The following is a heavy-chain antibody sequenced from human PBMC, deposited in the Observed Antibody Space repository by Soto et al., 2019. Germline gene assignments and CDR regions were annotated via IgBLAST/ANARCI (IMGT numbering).Heavy chain of an antibody. Sequence: GGSLRLSCAASGFNVNVYYMNWVRHAPGKGLEWVSVLYSGGSTDYADSVKDRFTVSRDNSRNTLFLQMNSLRAEDTAVYYCARDAEYSSMFPYFDYWGQGTLVTVSS. CDR3: ARDAEYSSMFPYFDY. D-gene: IGHD6-19*01. CDR2: LYSGGST. J-gene: IGHJ4*02. V-gene: IGHV3-66*01. CDR1: GFNVNVYY.